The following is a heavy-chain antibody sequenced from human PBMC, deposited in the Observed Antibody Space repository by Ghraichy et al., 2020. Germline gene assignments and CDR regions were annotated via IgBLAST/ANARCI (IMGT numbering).Heavy chain of an antibody. CDR3: ARDLGDYGGNSPYYYYGMDV. D-gene: IGHD4-23*01. J-gene: IGHJ6*02. CDR1: GYTFTSYY. Sequence: ASVKVSCKASGYTFTSYYMHWVRQAPGQGLEWMGIINPSGGSTSYAQKFQGRVTMTRDTSTSTVYMELSSLRSEDTAVYYCARDLGDYGGNSPYYYYGMDVWGQGTTVTVSS. V-gene: IGHV1-46*01. CDR2: INPSGGST.